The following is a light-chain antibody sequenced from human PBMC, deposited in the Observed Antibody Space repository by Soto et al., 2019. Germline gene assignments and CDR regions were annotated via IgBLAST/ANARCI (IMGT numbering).Light chain of an antibody. CDR2: DAS. CDR1: QSISSW. J-gene: IGKJ1*01. CDR3: QQYNSYPRT. Sequence: DIQMNKSPSTLSASIGDRVTITCRASQSISSWLAWYQQKPGKAPKLLIYDASSLQSGVPSRFSGSGSGTEFTLTISSLQPDDFATYCCQQYNSYPRTFCQGANVDIK. V-gene: IGKV1-5*01.